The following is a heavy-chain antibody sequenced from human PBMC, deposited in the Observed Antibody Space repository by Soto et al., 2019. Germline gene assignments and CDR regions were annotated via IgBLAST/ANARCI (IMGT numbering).Heavy chain of an antibody. J-gene: IGHJ6*02. Sequence: QVQVQQWGAGLLKFSETLSLTCAVNGGSFSGWHWNWIRQPPGKGLEWIGEASHTGGTNYNPSLESRVTISVDWSRNQLSLKLTSVSAADTAVYYCARSRNLDVWGPGTTVIVSS. CDR2: ASHTGGT. V-gene: IGHV4-34*01. CDR1: GGSFSGWH. D-gene: IGHD1-1*01. CDR3: ARSRNLDV.